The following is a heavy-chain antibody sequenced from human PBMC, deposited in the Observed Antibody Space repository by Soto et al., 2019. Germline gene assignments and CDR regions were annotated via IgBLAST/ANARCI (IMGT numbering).Heavy chain of an antibody. V-gene: IGHV4-59*01. Sequence: PSETVSLTCTVSGGSIISYYWSWIRQPPGKGLEWIGYIYYSGSTNYNPSLKSRVTISVDTSKNQFSLKLSSVTAADTAVYYCAREDGNSGYFDYWVQGTLVTGSS. CDR3: AREDGNSGYFDY. CDR2: IYYSGST. D-gene: IGHD4-4*01. J-gene: IGHJ4*02. CDR1: GGSIISYY.